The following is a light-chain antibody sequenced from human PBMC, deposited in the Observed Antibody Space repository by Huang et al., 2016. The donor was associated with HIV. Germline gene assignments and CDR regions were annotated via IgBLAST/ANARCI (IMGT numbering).Light chain of an antibody. Sequence: DIVMTQSPDSLAVSLGERATINCKSSQSVLYNSNSKNYLAWYQQKPGQPPKLLVYWATTRESGVPDRFSGSGSGTDFTLTISNLQAEDVAVYYCQQYFGPPITFGGGTKVEIK. CDR1: QSVLYNSNSKNY. J-gene: IGKJ4*01. CDR3: QQYFGPPIT. V-gene: IGKV4-1*01. CDR2: WAT.